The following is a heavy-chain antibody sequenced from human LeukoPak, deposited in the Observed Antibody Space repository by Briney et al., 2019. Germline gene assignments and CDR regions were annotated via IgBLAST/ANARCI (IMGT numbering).Heavy chain of an antibody. Sequence: SETLSLTCTVSGYSISSGYYWGWIRQPPGKGLEWIGSIYHSGSTYYNPSLKSRVTISVDTSKNQFSLKLSSVTAADTAVYYCARGVWFGESFYAFDIWGQGTMVTVSS. CDR2: IYHSGST. D-gene: IGHD3-10*01. CDR1: GYSISSGYY. V-gene: IGHV4-38-2*02. J-gene: IGHJ3*02. CDR3: ARGVWFGESFYAFDI.